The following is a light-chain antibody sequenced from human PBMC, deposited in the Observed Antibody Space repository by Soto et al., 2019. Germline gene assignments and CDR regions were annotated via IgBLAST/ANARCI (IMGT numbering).Light chain of an antibody. V-gene: IGLV2-14*01. CDR3: SSYTSSSTVV. Sequence: QSALTQPASVSGSPGQSITISCTGTSSDVGGYNYVSWYQQHPGKAPKLMIYEVSNRPSGVSNRFSGSKSGNTASLTISGLQVEDGADYYCSSYTSSSTVVFGGGTKLTAL. CDR2: EVS. J-gene: IGLJ2*01. CDR1: SSDVGGYNY.